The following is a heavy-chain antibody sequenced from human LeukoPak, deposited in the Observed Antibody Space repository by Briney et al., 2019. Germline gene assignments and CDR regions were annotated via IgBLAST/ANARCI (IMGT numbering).Heavy chain of an antibody. CDR2: IWYDGSNK. D-gene: IGHD3-16*02. CDR1: GFTFSSYG. J-gene: IGHJ4*02. CDR3: ARGNNYDYVWGSYRYTGQFDY. Sequence: GRSLRLSCAASGFTFSSYGMHWVRQAPGKGLEWVAVIWYDGSNKYYADSAKGRFTISRGNSKNTLYLQMNSLRAEDTAVYYCARGNNYDYVWGSYRYTGQFDYWGQGTLVTVSS. V-gene: IGHV3-33*01.